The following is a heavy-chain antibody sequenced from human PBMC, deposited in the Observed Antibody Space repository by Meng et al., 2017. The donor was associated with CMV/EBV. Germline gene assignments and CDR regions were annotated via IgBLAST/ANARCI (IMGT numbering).Heavy chain of an antibody. CDR3: AKEGGGVITIFGVANPTGGFDP. J-gene: IGHJ5*02. CDR2: ISGSGGST. V-gene: IGHV3-23*01. CDR1: GFTFSSYA. Sequence: GESLKISCAASGFTFSSYAMSWVRQAPGKGLEWVSAISGSGGSTYYADSVKGRFTISRDNSKNTLYLQMNSLRAEDTAVYYCAKEGGGVITIFGVANPTGGFDPWGQGTLVTVSS. D-gene: IGHD3-3*01.